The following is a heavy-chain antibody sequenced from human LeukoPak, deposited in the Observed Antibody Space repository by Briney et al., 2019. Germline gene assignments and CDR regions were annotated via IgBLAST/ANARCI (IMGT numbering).Heavy chain of an antibody. D-gene: IGHD2-15*01. CDR3: AGAGLIMGVVADYMDV. CDR1: GGSISSGSYY. Sequence: PSETLSLTCTVSGGSISSGSYYWSWIRQPAGKGLEWIGRIYTSGSTNYNPSLKSRVTISVDTSKNQFSLKLSSVTAADTAVYYCAGAGLIMGVVADYMDVWGKGTTVTISS. J-gene: IGHJ6*03. CDR2: IYTSGST. V-gene: IGHV4-61*02.